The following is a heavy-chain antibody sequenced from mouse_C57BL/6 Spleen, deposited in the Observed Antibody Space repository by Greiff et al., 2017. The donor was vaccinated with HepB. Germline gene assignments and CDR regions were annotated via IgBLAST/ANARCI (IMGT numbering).Heavy chain of an antibody. CDR3: ARAYGNYDWYFDV. CDR2: ISDGGSYT. J-gene: IGHJ1*03. CDR1: GFTFSSYA. V-gene: IGHV5-4*01. D-gene: IGHD2-1*01. Sequence: EVHLVESGGGLVKPGGSLKLSCAASGFTFSSYAMSWVRQTPEKRLEWVATISDGGSYTYYPDNVKGRFTISRDNAKNNLYLQMSHLKSEDTAMYYCARAYGNYDWYFDVWGTGTTVTVSS.